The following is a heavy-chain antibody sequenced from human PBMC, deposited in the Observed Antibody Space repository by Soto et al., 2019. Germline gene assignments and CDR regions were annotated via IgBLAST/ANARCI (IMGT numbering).Heavy chain of an antibody. CDR1: GGSVSSGSYY. J-gene: IGHJ4*02. D-gene: IGHD6-6*01. CDR3: ASSPRVIAARPPYYFAY. Sequence: KSSETLSLTCTVSGGSVSSGSYYWSWIRQPPGKGLEWIGYIYYSGSTNYNPSLKSRVTISVDTSKNQFSMKLSSVTAANTAVYYCASSPRVIAARPPYYFAYWGQGTLVTVSS. CDR2: IYYSGST. V-gene: IGHV4-61*01.